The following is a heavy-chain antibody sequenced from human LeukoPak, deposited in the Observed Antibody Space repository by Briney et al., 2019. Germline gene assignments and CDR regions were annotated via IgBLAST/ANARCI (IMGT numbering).Heavy chain of an antibody. V-gene: IGHV3-23*01. Sequence: PGGSLRLSCAASGFTFSSYAMTWVRQAPGEGLVWVSRTGGSSDSTYYADSVKGRFTISRDNSKKTLYLQMNSLRAEDTAIYYCAKNEYDYSNYVDSWGQGTLVTVSS. J-gene: IGHJ4*02. D-gene: IGHD4-11*01. CDR3: AKNEYDYSNYVDS. CDR2: TGGSSDST. CDR1: GFTFSSYA.